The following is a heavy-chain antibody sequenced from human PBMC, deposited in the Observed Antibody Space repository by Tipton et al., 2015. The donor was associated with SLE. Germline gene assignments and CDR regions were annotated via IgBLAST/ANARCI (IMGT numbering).Heavy chain of an antibody. CDR1: GFTFSSYN. CDR3: AKDQALYSIIWTYFDY. J-gene: IGHJ4*02. V-gene: IGHV3-21*01. CDR2: IISTYYI. Sequence: SLRLSCAASGFTFSSYNMNWVRQAPGKGLEWVSSIISTYYIYYADSVKGRFTISRDNAKNSLYLQMNSLRAEDTAVYYCAKDQALYSIIWTYFDYWGQGTLVTVSS. D-gene: IGHD6-13*01.